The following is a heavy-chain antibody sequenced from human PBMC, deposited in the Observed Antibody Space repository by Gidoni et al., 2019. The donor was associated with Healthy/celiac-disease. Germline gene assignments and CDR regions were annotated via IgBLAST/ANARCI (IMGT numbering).Heavy chain of an antibody. V-gene: IGHV7-4-1*02. CDR2: INTNTGNP. CDR1: GYTFTSYA. D-gene: IGHD2-21*02. Sequence: QVQLVQSGSELKKPGASVKVSCKASGYTFTSYAMNWVRQAPGQGLEWMGWINTNTGNPTYAQGFTGRFVFSLDTSVSTAYLQISSLKAEDTAVYYCARDEYCGGDCYRNWFDPWGQGTLVTVSS. J-gene: IGHJ5*02. CDR3: ARDEYCGGDCYRNWFDP.